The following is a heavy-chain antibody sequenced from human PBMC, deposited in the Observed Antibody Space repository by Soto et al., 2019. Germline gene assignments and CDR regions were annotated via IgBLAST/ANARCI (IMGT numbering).Heavy chain of an antibody. CDR1: GFTFSSYW. D-gene: IGHD3-10*01. CDR2: INSDGSST. CDR3: AREALTMVRGPSSSYYYYYYMDV. J-gene: IGHJ6*03. V-gene: IGHV3-74*01. Sequence: GGSLRLSCAASGFTFSSYWMHWVRQAPGKGLVWVSRINSDGSSTSYADYVKGRFTISRDNAKNTLYMQMNSLRAEDTAVYYCAREALTMVRGPSSSYYYYYYMDVWGKGTTVTVSS.